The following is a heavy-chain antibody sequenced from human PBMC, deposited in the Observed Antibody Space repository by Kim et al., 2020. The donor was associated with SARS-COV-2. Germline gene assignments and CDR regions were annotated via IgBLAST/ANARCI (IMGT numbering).Heavy chain of an antibody. CDR3: AREAVAGSFDY. V-gene: IGHV1-3*01. D-gene: IGHD6-19*01. J-gene: IGHJ4*02. Sequence: TRYSPKFQARASITSDTSATTAYLELSGLRSEDTAVYYCAREAVAGSFDYWGQGTLVTVSS. CDR2: T.